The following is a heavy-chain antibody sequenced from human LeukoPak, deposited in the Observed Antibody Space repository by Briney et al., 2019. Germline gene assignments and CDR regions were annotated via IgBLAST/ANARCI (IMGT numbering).Heavy chain of an antibody. V-gene: IGHV4-4*02. Sequence: SGTLSLTCAVSGGSISSSNWWSWVRPPPGKGLEWIGEIYHSGSTNYNPSLKSRVTISVDKSKNQFSLKLSSVTAADTAVYYCAREGSVAAAGRKPLRFWGQGTLVTVSS. CDR2: IYHSGST. CDR1: GGSISSSNW. J-gene: IGHJ4*02. D-gene: IGHD6-13*01. CDR3: AREGSVAAAGRKPLRF.